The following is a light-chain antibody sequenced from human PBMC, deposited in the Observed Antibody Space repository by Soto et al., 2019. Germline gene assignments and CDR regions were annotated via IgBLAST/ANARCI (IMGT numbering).Light chain of an antibody. V-gene: IGKV3-11*01. CDR1: QSVNTY. Sequence: EIVLTQSPATLSLSPGERATLSCRASQSVNTYLAWYQEKPGQAPRLLIHDASNRATGIPARCTASGSGTDFNLTISSLESKDFSVYSCQLRSYWRPVYSFRQGTKLEIK. J-gene: IGKJ2*03. CDR3: QLRSYWRPVYS. CDR2: DAS.